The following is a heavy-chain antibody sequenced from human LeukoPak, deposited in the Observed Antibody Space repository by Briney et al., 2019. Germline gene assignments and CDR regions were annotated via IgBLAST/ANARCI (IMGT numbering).Heavy chain of an antibody. V-gene: IGHV4-59*08. CDR2: IYSSGST. J-gene: IGHJ4*02. CDR3: ARHESAVGALFY. CDR1: GGTISRYY. Sequence: PSETLSLTCTVSGGTISRYYWSWIRQSPGEGLEWIGYIYSSGSTNSNPSLKSRVTISVDTSRNQFSLNLRSVTAADTAVYYSARHESAVGALFYWGQGTLVTVSS.